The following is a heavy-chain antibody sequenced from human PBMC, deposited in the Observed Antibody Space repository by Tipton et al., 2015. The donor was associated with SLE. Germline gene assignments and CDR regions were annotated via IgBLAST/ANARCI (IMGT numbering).Heavy chain of an antibody. J-gene: IGHJ4*02. CDR3: ARADGDYPG. CDR1: GFTFSGYV. CDR2: IYYSGST. V-gene: IGHV4-38-2*01. D-gene: IGHD4-17*01. Sequence: LRLSCAASGFTFSGYVMHWVRQAPGKGLEWIGSIYYSGSTYYNPSLKSRVAISVDTSKNQFSLKLSSVTAADTAVYYCARADGDYPGWGQGTLVTVSS.